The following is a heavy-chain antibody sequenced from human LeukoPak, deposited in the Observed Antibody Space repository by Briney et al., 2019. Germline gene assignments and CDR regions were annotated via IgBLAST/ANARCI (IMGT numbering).Heavy chain of an antibody. Sequence: SETLSLTCTVSGYSISSGYYWGWIRQPPGKGLEWIGSIYHSGSTYYNPSLKSRVTISVDTSKNQFSLKLSSVTAADTAVYYCARAIGGELLGAFDIWGQGTMVTVSS. CDR3: ARAIGGELLGAFDI. J-gene: IGHJ3*02. CDR1: GYSISSGYY. CDR2: IYHSGST. V-gene: IGHV4-38-2*02. D-gene: IGHD1-26*01.